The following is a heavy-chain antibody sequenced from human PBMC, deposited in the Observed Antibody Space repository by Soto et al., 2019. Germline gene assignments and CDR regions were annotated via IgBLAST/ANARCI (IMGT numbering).Heavy chain of an antibody. J-gene: IGHJ4*02. CDR3: ARPTPRYGDYDY. D-gene: IGHD4-17*01. CDR2: IYYSGST. Sequence: SETLSLTCTVSGGSISSSSYYWGWIRQPPGKGLEWIGSIYYSGSTYYNPSLKSRVAISVDTSKNQFSLKLSSVTAADTAVYYCARPTPRYGDYDYWGQGTLVTVSS. CDR1: GGSISSSSYY. V-gene: IGHV4-39*01.